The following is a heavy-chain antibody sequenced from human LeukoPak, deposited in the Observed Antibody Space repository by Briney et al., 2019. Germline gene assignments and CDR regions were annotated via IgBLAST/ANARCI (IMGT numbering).Heavy chain of an antibody. CDR2: IYYSGST. CDR3: ARDIRAAITP. CDR1: GGSISSGDYY. J-gene: IGHJ5*02. D-gene: IGHD2-2*01. V-gene: IGHV4-30-4*01. Sequence: SETLSLTCTVSGGSISSGDYYWSWIRQPPGKGLEWIGYIYYSGSTYYNPSLKSRVTISVDTSKNQFSLKLSSVTAADTAVYYGARDIRAAITPWGQGTLVTVSS.